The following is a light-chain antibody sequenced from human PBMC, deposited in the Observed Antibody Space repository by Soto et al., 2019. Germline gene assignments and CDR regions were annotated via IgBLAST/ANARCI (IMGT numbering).Light chain of an antibody. Sequence: QSALTQPRSVSGSPGQSVTISCTGTSGDVGGYNFVSWYQQHPGKVPTLVIFDVSHRPSGVPDRFSGSKSGNTASLTISGLQAEDEADYYCCSYGGSYTWVFGGETKLTVL. CDR1: SGDVGGYNF. V-gene: IGLV2-11*01. CDR3: CSYGGSYTWV. J-gene: IGLJ2*01. CDR2: DVS.